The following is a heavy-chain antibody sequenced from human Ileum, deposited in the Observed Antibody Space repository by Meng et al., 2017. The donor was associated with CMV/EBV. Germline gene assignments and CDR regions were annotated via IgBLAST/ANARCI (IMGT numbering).Heavy chain of an antibody. CDR2: IKQDGSEK. CDR3: ARDQNYYDSTGEGYFQR. Sequence: GESLKISCAASGFTFSSYWMSWVRQAPGKGLEWVANIKQDGSEKYYVDSVKGRFTISRDNARNSLYLQMNSLRAEDTAVYFCARDQNYYDSTGEGYFQRWGQGTLVTVSS. CDR1: GFTFSSYW. V-gene: IGHV3-7*01. D-gene: IGHD3-22*01. J-gene: IGHJ1*01.